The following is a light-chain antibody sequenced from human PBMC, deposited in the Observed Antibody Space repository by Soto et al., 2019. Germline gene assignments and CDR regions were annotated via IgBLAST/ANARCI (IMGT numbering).Light chain of an antibody. V-gene: IGKV3-15*01. CDR3: QQYNDWFSIT. CDR1: QSVSSK. J-gene: IGKJ5*01. CDR2: DTS. Sequence: EIVMTQSPSTLSVSPGERAALSCRASQSVSSKLAWYRQRPGQAPRLVIYDTSTRATGVPARFSGSGSGTEFTLTISSLQYEDFGVYYCQQYNDWFSITFGQGTRLEIK.